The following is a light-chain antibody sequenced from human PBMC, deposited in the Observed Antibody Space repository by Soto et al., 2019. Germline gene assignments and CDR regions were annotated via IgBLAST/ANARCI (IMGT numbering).Light chain of an antibody. CDR1: QSVSSSY. CDR3: QRYGSSRT. CDR2: GAS. J-gene: IGKJ1*01. Sequence: EIVLTQSPGTLSLSPGERATLSCRASQSVSSSYLAWYQQKPGQAPRLLIYGASSRATGIPDRFSGSGSGKDFTLTFSRLEPEDFAVYYCQRYGSSRTFGQGTKVDI. V-gene: IGKV3-20*01.